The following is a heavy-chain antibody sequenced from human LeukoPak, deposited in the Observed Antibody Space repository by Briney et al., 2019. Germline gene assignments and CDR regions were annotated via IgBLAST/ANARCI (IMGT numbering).Heavy chain of an antibody. V-gene: IGHV4-59*01. CDR1: GGSISSYY. D-gene: IGHD1-26*01. Sequence: PSETLFLTCTVSGGSISSYYWSWIRQPPGKGLEWIGYIYYSGSTNYNPSLKSRVTISVDTSKNQFPLKLSSVTAADTAVYYCARDRYSGSYSDAFDIWGQGTMVTVSS. CDR3: ARDRYSGSYSDAFDI. J-gene: IGHJ3*02. CDR2: IYYSGST.